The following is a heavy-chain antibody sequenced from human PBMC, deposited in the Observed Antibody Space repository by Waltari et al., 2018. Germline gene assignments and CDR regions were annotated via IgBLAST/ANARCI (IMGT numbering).Heavy chain of an antibody. CDR2: ISGSGGST. J-gene: IGHJ4*02. CDR3: AKVVSSSWYLDY. CDR1: GFTFSSYT. V-gene: IGHV3-23*01. Sequence: EVQLLESGGGLVQPGGSLRPSCAAPGFTFSSYTMSWVRQAPGKGLGWVSAISGSGGSTYYADSVKGRFTISRDNSKNTLYLQMNSLRAEDTAVYYCAKVVSSSWYLDYWGQGTQVTVSS. D-gene: IGHD6-13*01.